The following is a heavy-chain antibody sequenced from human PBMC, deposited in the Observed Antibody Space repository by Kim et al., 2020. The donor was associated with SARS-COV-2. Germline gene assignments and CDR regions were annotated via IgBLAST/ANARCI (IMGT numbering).Heavy chain of an antibody. Sequence: GGSLRLSCAASGFTFSSYAMHWVRQAPGKGLEWVAVISYDGSNKYYADSVKGRFTISRDNSKNTLYLQMNSLRAEDTAVYYCARDKDFDQGGPVDYWGQGTLVTVSS. CDR3: ARDKDFDQGGPVDY. CDR2: ISYDGSNK. J-gene: IGHJ4*02. D-gene: IGHD2-15*01. V-gene: IGHV3-30-3*01. CDR1: GFTFSSYA.